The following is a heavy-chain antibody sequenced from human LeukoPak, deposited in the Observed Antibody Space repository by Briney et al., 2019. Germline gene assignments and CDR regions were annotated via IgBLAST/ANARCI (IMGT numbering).Heavy chain of an antibody. CDR1: GGTFSSHA. D-gene: IGHD4-17*01. CDR2: IIPIFGTA. V-gene: IGHV1-69*06. CDR3: ARGAGAVTTTHLSTLHYFDY. Sequence: SVKVSCKASGGTFSSHAISWVRQAPGQGLVWMGGIIPIFGTANYAQKFQGRVTITADKSTSTAYMELSSLRSEDTAVYYCARGAGAVTTTHLSTLHYFDYWGQGTLVTVSS. J-gene: IGHJ4*02.